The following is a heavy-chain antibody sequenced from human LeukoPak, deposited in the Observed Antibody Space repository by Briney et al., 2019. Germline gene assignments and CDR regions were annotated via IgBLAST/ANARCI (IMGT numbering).Heavy chain of an antibody. CDR2: ISSSSSFI. CDR1: GFTFIHYS. V-gene: IGHV3-21*01. D-gene: IGHD3-10*01. Sequence: GGSLRLSCAASGFTFIHYSMNWVRQAPGKGLEWVSSISSSSSFIYYADSLRGRFTISRDNAKNSLYLQMNSLRAEDTAVYYCARAGGSGSQYSPDYWGQGTLVTVAS. CDR3: ARAGGSGSQYSPDY. J-gene: IGHJ4*02.